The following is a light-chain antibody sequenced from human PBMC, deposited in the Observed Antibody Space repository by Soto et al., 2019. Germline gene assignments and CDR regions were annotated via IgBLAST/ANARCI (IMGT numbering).Light chain of an antibody. CDR1: QSLGSN. J-gene: IGKJ5*01. CDR3: QQYNDWPPIT. Sequence: EIVIAQSPATPSVSPGERATLSCRASQSLGSNLAWYQQKPGQAPRLLIYDASTRATVIPARFSGSGSGTEFTLTISSLQSEDFAVYYCQQYNDWPPITFGQGTRLEIK. CDR2: DAS. V-gene: IGKV3-15*01.